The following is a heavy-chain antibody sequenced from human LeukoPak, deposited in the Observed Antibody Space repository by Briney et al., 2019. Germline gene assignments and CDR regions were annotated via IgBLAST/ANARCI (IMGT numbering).Heavy chain of an antibody. J-gene: IGHJ3*01. CDR3: ARGPGDYDASDV. V-gene: IGHV3-23*01. CDR2: ISGSGDII. D-gene: IGHD4-11*01. Sequence: GGSLRLSCAASGFTFNNYAMNWVRQAPGKGLEWVSVISGSGDIIYYADSVKGRFTISRDKSKNTVFLQINSLRAEDTAVYYCARGPGDYDASDVWGQGTMVTVSS. CDR1: GFTFNNYA.